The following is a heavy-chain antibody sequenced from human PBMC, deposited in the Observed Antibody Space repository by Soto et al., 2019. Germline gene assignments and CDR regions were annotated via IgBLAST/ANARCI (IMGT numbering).Heavy chain of an antibody. CDR1: GGSFSGYY. J-gene: IGHJ4*02. V-gene: IGHV4-34*01. CDR2: INHSGST. Sequence: SETLSLTCAVYGGSFSGYYWSWIRQPPGKGLEWIGEINHSGSTNYNPSLKSRVTISVDTSKNQFSLKLSSVTAADTAVYYCATNTPSYSGYEYHYWGQGTLVTVSS. CDR3: ATNTPSYSGYEYHY. D-gene: IGHD5-12*01.